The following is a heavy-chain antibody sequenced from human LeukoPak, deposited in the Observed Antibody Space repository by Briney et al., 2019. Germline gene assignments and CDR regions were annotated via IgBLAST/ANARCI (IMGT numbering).Heavy chain of an antibody. J-gene: IGHJ6*03. Sequence: ASVKVSCKASGYTFTSYGISWARQAPGQGLEWMGWISAYNGNTNYAQKLQGRVTMTTDTSTSTAYMELRSLRSDDTAVYYCARDSSPFDFWSGGYYYMDVWGKGTTVTVSS. CDR1: GYTFTSYG. V-gene: IGHV1-18*01. CDR3: ARDSSPFDFWSGGYYYMDV. D-gene: IGHD3-3*01. CDR2: ISAYNGNT.